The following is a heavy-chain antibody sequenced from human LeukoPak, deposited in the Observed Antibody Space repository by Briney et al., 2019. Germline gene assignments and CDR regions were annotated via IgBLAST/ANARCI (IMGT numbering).Heavy chain of an antibody. D-gene: IGHD3-22*01. J-gene: IGHJ4*02. V-gene: IGHV4-59*01. CDR3: ARENPSGYYNRPIDY. CDR1: GGSISSYY. Sequence: SETLSLTCTVSGGSISSYYWSWIRQPPGKGLEWIGDIYYSGSIKYNPSLKSRVTMSVDTSKNQFSLKLSSVTAADTAIYYCARENPSGYYNRPIDYWGQGTLVTVSS. CDR2: IYYSGSI.